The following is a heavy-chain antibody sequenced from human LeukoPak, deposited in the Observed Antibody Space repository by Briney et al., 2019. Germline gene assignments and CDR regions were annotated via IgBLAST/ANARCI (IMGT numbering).Heavy chain of an antibody. V-gene: IGHV1-18*01. CDR2: ISAYNGNT. J-gene: IGHJ6*02. Sequence: ASVKVSCKASGYTFTSYGISWVRQAPGQGLEWMGWISAYNGNTNYAQKLQGRVTMTTDTSTSTAYMELRSLRSDDTAVYYCARYIVATIDSYYYYGMDVWGQGTTVTVSS. CDR1: GYTFTSYG. CDR3: ARYIVATIDSYYYYGMDV. D-gene: IGHD5-12*01.